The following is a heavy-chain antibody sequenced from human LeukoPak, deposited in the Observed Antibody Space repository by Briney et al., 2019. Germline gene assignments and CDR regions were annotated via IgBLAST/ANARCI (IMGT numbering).Heavy chain of an antibody. Sequence: GGSLRLSCEASGFTFSNAWMSWVRQAPGKGLEWVGRIKSKTDGGTTDYAAPVKGRFTISRDDSKNTLYLQMNSLKTEDTAVYYCTTWSSVAGHDYWGQGTLVTVSS. D-gene: IGHD6-19*01. CDR1: GFTFSNAW. J-gene: IGHJ4*02. CDR3: TTWSSVAGHDY. CDR2: IKSKTDGGTT. V-gene: IGHV3-15*01.